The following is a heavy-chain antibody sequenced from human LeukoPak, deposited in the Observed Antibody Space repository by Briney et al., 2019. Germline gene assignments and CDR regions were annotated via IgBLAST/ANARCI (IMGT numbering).Heavy chain of an antibody. CDR3: ARGMTTAPRSLIDI. CDR1: VYTYTSYY. D-gene: IGHD4-17*01. Sequence: ASVKVSCKGSVYTYTSYYMHWVGQPPGQGLEGMGIINPSGGSTSYAQKFQGRVTMTRDTSTSTVYMELSSLRSEDTAVYYCARGMTTAPRSLIDIWGQGTMVTVSS. J-gene: IGHJ3*02. V-gene: IGHV1-46*01. CDR2: INPSGGST.